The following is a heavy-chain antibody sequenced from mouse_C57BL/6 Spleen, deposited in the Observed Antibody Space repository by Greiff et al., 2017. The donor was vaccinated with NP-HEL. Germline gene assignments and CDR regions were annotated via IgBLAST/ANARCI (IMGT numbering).Heavy chain of an antibody. Sequence: QVQLQQSGAELVKPGASVKISCKASGYAFSSYWMNWVKQRPGKGLEWIGQIYPGDGDTNYNGKFKGKATLTADKSSSTAYMQLSSLTSEDSAVYFCARGVITTVVDYWGQGTTLTVSS. CDR2: IYPGDGDT. J-gene: IGHJ2*01. CDR3: ARGVITTVVDY. V-gene: IGHV1-80*01. D-gene: IGHD1-1*01. CDR1: GYAFSSYW.